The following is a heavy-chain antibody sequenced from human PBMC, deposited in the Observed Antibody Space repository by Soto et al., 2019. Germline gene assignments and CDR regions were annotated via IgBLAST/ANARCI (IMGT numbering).Heavy chain of an antibody. J-gene: IGHJ5*02. CDR3: AKLVFGVVVSHNWFDP. D-gene: IGHD3-3*01. Sequence: PSETLSLTCTVSGGSVSRYYWSWIRQPPGKGLEWIGYIYYTGSTTYNPSLKSRVTISVDTSKNQFSLQLSSVTAADTAVYYCAKLVFGVVVSHNWFDPWGQGTLVSVSS. V-gene: IGHV4-59*02. CDR2: IYYTGST. CDR1: GGSVSRYY.